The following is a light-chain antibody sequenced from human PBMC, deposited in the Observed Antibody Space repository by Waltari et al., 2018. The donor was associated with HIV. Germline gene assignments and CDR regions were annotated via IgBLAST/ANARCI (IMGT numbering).Light chain of an antibody. V-gene: IGKV2-28*01. J-gene: IGKJ4*01. CDR2: LGS. Sequence: DIVMTQSPLSLPVTPGEPASISCRSSQSLLHSNGYNYLDWYLQKPGQSPQLLIYLGSNRASGVPDGFSGSGSGTDFTLKISRVEAEDVGVYYCMQALQTPLTFGGGTKVEIK. CDR3: MQALQTPLT. CDR1: QSLLHSNGYNY.